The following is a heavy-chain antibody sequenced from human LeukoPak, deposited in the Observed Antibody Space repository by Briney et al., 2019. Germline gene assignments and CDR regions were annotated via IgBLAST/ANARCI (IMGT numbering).Heavy chain of an antibody. V-gene: IGHV1-2*02. CDR1: GYTFTGYY. J-gene: IGHJ3*02. CDR2: INPNSGGT. D-gene: IGHD3-9*01. CDR3: ARDSAPDILTGYNDAFDI. Sequence: GASVKVSCKASGYTFTGYYMLWVRQAPGQGLEWMGWINPNSGGTNYAQKFQGRVTMTRDTSISTAYMELSRLRSDDTAVYYCARDSAPDILTGYNDAFDIWGQGTMVTVSS.